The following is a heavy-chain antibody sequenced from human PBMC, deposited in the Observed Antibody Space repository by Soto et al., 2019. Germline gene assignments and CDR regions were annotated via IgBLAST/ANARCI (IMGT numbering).Heavy chain of an antibody. CDR1: GGSMRSYY. Sequence: SETLSLTCTVSGGSMRSYYWTWIRQPAGKGLEWIGRVYSSGGTHYNPSLKSRVTISLDTSKNQFSLRLLSVTDADTAVYYCARGQRFSDWFDPWGQGTLVTVSS. CDR3: ARGQRFSDWFDP. J-gene: IGHJ5*02. D-gene: IGHD3-3*01. V-gene: IGHV4-4*07. CDR2: VYSSGGT.